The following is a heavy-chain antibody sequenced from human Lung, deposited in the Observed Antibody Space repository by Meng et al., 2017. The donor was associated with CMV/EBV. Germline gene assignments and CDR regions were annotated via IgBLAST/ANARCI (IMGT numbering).Heavy chain of an antibody. CDR3: ARGFRFRSGYHSSPLDY. Sequence: YAFTGYAVYWVRQATGQGLEWMGWMNPNSGDADSAQKFQGRVTMTGNTSINTAYMELSSLRSEDAALYYCARGFRFRSGYHSSPLDYWGQGALVTVSS. J-gene: IGHJ4*02. CDR1: YAFTGYA. D-gene: IGHD3-3*01. V-gene: IGHV1-8*01. CDR2: MNPNSGDA.